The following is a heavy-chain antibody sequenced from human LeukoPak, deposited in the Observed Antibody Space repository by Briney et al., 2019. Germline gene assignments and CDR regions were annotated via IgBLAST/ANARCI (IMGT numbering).Heavy chain of an antibody. D-gene: IGHD2-15*01. CDR3: ARYIVVVVAATEAVDAFDI. CDR2: IYYSGST. V-gene: IGHV4-39*07. Sequence: SETLSLTCTVSGGSISSSSYYWGWIRQPPGKGLEWIGSIYYSGSTYYNPSLKSRVTISVDTSKNQFSLKLSSVTAADTAVYYCARYIVVVVAATEAVDAFDIWGQGTMVTVSS. J-gene: IGHJ3*02. CDR1: GGSISSSSYY.